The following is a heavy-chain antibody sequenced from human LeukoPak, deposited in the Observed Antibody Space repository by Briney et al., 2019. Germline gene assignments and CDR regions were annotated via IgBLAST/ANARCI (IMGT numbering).Heavy chain of an antibody. CDR1: GGSISSYY. V-gene: IGHV4-59*01. J-gene: IGHJ4*02. CDR3: ARETRDGYNSYYFDY. CDR2: IYYSGST. Sequence: PSETLSLTCTVSGGSISSYYRSWIRQPPGKGLEWIGYIYYSGSTNYNPSLKSRVTISVDTSKNQFSLKLSSVTAADTAVYYCARETRDGYNSYYFDYWGQGTLVTVSS. D-gene: IGHD5-24*01.